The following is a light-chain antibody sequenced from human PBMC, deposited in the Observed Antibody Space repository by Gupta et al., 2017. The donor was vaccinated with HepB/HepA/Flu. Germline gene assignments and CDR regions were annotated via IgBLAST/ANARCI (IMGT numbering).Light chain of an antibody. V-gene: IGKV3-15*01. CDR1: QSVAIN. J-gene: IGKJ4*01. CDR2: GAS. CDR3: QQCNNWPLT. Sequence: EIVMTQSPATLSVSPGERATFSCRASQSVAINLAWYQQKPGQAPRLLIYGASTRATGIPGRFSGSGSGTEFTLTISSLQSEDFAVYYCQQCNNWPLTFGGGTKVEIK.